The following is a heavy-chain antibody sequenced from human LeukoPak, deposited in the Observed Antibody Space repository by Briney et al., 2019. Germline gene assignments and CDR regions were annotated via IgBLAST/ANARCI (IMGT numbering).Heavy chain of an antibody. J-gene: IGHJ1*01. V-gene: IGHV1-24*01. CDR1: GYTLTELS. CDR2: FDPEDGET. Sequence: ASVKVSCKVSGYTLTELSMHWVRQAPGKGLEWMGGFDPEDGETIYAQKFQGRVTMTEDTSTDTAYMELSSLRSEDTAVYYCATPGSGSCYPSWVYQHWGQGTLVTVSS. CDR3: ATPGSGSCYPSWVYQH. D-gene: IGHD3-10*01.